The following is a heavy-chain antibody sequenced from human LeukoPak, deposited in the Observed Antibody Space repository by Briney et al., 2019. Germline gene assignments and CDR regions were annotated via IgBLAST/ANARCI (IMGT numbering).Heavy chain of an antibody. J-gene: IGHJ1*01. V-gene: IGHV3-30*18. CDR3: AKGYDSVSN. CDR1: GFTFSCCD. CDR2: ISYDGSDK. D-gene: IGHD3-22*01. Sequence: PGRSLRLSCAASGFTFSCCDMRWVRQAPGKGLEWMALISYDGSDKYYADSVKGRFTISRDNSKNTLFLQMNSLRTEDTAVYYCAKGYDSVSNWGQGTLVTVSS.